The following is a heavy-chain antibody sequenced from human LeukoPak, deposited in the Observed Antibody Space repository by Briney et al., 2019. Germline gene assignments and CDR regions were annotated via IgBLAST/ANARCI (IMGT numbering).Heavy chain of an antibody. J-gene: IGHJ4*02. V-gene: IGHV1-46*01. CDR1: GYTFTSYY. D-gene: IGHD2-15*01. Sequence: ASVKVSCKASGYTFTSYYMHWVRQAPGQGLEWMGIINPSGGSTSYAQKFQGRVTMTRDMSTSTVYMELSSLRSEDTAVYYCAREYCSGGSCYGSGYWGQGTPVTVSS. CDR2: INPSGGST. CDR3: AREYCSGGSCYGSGY.